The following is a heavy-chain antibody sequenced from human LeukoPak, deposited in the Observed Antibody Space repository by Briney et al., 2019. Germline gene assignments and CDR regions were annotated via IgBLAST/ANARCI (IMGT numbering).Heavy chain of an antibody. Sequence: GGSLRLSCAASGFTFRDFAMTWVRQAPGKGLEWVSTISGSGGSTYYADSVKGRFTISRDNSKNTLSLQMNSLRAEDTAVYYCAKRIGSCNTISCLYFDHWGQGALVTVSS. CDR1: GFTFRDFA. D-gene: IGHD2-2*01. CDR3: AKRIGSCNTISCLYFDH. J-gene: IGHJ4*02. CDR2: ISGSGGST. V-gene: IGHV3-23*01.